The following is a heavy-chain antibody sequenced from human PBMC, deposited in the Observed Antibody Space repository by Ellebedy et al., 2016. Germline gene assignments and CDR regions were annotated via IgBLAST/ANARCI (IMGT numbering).Heavy chain of an antibody. V-gene: IGHV3-23*01. CDR2: ISGGGDIT. Sequence: GESLKISCAASGFTFSNFFMTCVRQAPGGGLERVSTISGGGDITVSADSVKGRFTISRDNSRNTLYLQMNSLRAEDTAVYYCYYGHYSASWGQGTLVTVSS. CDR1: GFTFSNFF. D-gene: IGHD4-17*01. J-gene: IGHJ4*02. CDR3: YYGHYSAS.